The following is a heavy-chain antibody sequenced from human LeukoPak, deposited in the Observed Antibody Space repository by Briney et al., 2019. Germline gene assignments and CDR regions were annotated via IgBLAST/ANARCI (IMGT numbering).Heavy chain of an antibody. CDR3: ARHSRGSGWYYRYFDY. Sequence: SETLSLTCAVYGGSFSGYYWSWIRQPPGKGLEWIGEINHSGSTNYNPSLKSRVTISVDTSKNQFSLKLSSVTAADTAVYYCARHSRGSGWYYRYFDYWGQGTLVTVSS. D-gene: IGHD6-19*01. CDR1: GGSFSGYY. J-gene: IGHJ4*02. V-gene: IGHV4-34*01. CDR2: INHSGST.